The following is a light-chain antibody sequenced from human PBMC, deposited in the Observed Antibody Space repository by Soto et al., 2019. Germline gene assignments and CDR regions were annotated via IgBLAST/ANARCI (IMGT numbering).Light chain of an antibody. CDR3: QHYDTSPTWT. J-gene: IGKJ1*01. CDR1: QSVRNGY. Sequence: EIVLTQSPGTLSLSPGERATLSCRASQSVRNGYLAWYQQKPGQAPRLLIFGASNRVTGTPDRFSGSGSGTDFTLTINRLEPEDFAVYYCQHYDTSPTWTFGQGTKVEIK. CDR2: GAS. V-gene: IGKV3-20*01.